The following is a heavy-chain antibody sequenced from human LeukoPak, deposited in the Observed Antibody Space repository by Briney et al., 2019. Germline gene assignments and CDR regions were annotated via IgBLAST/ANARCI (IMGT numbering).Heavy chain of an antibody. CDR3: ATPRGTVSTGAVY. J-gene: IGHJ4*02. D-gene: IGHD4-17*01. CDR1: GFTFRSHG. CDR2: ISSSGIST. Sequence: GGSLRLSCAASGFTFRSHGMNWVRQAPGKGLEWVSAISSSGISTYYADAVKGRFTISRDNSKNTLYLQMNNLRAEDTAVYYCATPRGTVSTGAVYWGQGTLVTVSS. V-gene: IGHV3-23*01.